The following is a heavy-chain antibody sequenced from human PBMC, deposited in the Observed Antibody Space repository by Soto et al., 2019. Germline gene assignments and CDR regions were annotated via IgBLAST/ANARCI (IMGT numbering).Heavy chain of an antibody. D-gene: IGHD2-15*01. CDR3: ARDSEDIVVVSGTRLRGYYFDF. CDR1: GFTFSSFG. V-gene: IGHV3-33*01. J-gene: IGHJ4*02. CDR2: IWYDGSNR. Sequence: QVQLVESGGGVVQPGRSLRLSCAASGFTFSSFGMHWVRQAPGKGLEWVAVIWYDGSNRYYADSVKGRFTISRDDSKNTLYLQMNSLRAEDTAVYFCARDSEDIVVVSGTRLRGYYFDFWGQGALVTVSS.